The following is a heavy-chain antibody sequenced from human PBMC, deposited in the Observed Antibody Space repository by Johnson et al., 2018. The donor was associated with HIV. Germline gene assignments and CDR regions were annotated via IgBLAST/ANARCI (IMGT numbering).Heavy chain of an antibody. Sequence: VQLVESGGGLVKPGGSLRLSCAASGFTFSNAWMSWVRQAPGKGLEWVGRIKSKTDGGTTDYAAPVKGRFTISRDNSKNTLYLQMNSLRAEDTAVYYCAKLTGGGGYDAFDIWGQGTMVTVSS. D-gene: IGHD1-20*01. CDR1: GFTFSNAW. CDR3: AKLTGGGGYDAFDI. CDR2: IKSKTDGGTT. V-gene: IGHV3-15*01. J-gene: IGHJ3*02.